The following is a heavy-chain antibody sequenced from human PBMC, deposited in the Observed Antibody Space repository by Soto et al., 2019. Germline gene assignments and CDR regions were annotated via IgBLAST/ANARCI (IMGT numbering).Heavy chain of an antibody. J-gene: IGHJ4*02. D-gene: IGHD3-3*01. CDR3: ARARKATYITGGFDY. CDR2: IYYGGIT. Sequence: PSETLSLTCTVSGGSISSSSYYWGWIRQPPGKGLEWIGSIYYGGITNLNGALNGRVTMSIDTSKNQFSLKATSLTAADTAVYYCARARKATYITGGFDYWGQGTLVTVSS. V-gene: IGHV4-39*07. CDR1: GGSISSSSYY.